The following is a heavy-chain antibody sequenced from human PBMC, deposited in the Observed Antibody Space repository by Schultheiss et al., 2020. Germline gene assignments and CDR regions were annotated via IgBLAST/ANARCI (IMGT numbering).Heavy chain of an antibody. V-gene: IGHV1-18*01. CDR2: ISAYNGNT. D-gene: IGHD5-12*01. CDR1: GYTFTSYG. CDR3: ARVLSGYDFSDYYMDV. Sequence: ASVKVSCKASGYTFTSYGISWVRQAPGQGLEWMGWISAYNGNTNYAQKLQGRVTMTTDTSTSTAYMELRSLRSDDTAVYYCARVLSGYDFSDYYMDVWGKGTTVTVSS. J-gene: IGHJ6*03.